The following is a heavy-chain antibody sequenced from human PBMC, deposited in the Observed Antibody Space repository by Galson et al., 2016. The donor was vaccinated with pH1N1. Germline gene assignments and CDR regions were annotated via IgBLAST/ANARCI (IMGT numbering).Heavy chain of an antibody. CDR3: ATAGPLVREILYYSYAMDV. V-gene: IGHV1-69*06. J-gene: IGHJ6*02. CDR2: ISPIFGSI. D-gene: IGHD3-10*01. CDR1: GGTFSNSA. Sequence: SVKVSCKASGGTFSNSAISWVRQAPGQGLEWMGGISPIFGSINYAQRFQGRLTITADIFTNTAYMGMSGLRSEDTAIYYCATAGPLVREILYYSYAMDVWGQGTTVTVSS.